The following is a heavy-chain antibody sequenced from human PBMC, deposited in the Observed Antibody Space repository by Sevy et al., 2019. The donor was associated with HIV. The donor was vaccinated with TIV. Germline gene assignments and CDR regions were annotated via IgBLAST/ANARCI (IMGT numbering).Heavy chain of an antibody. D-gene: IGHD2-15*01. Sequence: GGSLRLSCAASGFSFSSYEMNWVRQAPGKGLEWVSSISQSGDTTYYSDSVKGRFTISRDNAKNSLYLQMSSLRAEDTAVYYCARERVVVVAAIYYFDYWGQGTLVTVSS. J-gene: IGHJ4*02. CDR3: ARERVVVVAAIYYFDY. CDR2: ISQSGDTT. CDR1: GFSFSSYE. V-gene: IGHV3-48*03.